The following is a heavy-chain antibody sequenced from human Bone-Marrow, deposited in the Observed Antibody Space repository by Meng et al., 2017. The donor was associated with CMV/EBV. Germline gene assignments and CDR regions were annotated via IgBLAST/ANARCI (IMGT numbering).Heavy chain of an antibody. CDR3: ARVVWSGYFPPGAFDI. CDR1: GFTFTNFA. J-gene: IGHJ3*02. V-gene: IGHV3-11*01. D-gene: IGHD3-3*01. Sequence: GGSLRLSCAASGFTFTNFAVTWVRQAPGKGLEWVSYISSSGSTIYYADSVKGRFTISRDNAKNSLYLQMNSLRAEDTAVYYCARVVWSGYFPPGAFDIWGQGTMVTVSS. CDR2: ISSSGSTI.